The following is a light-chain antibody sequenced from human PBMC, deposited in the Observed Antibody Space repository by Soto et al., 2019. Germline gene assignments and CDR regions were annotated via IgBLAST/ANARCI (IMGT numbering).Light chain of an antibody. J-gene: IGKJ5*01. CDR1: QSVSSSY. CDR3: QQRRDAIT. Sequence: EIVLTQSPGTLSLSPGERATLSCRASQSVSSSYLAWYQQKPGQAPRLLVYDASNRATDIPARFSGSGSGTDFTLTISSLEPEDFAVYYCQQRRDAITFGQGTRLEIK. V-gene: IGKV3-11*01. CDR2: DAS.